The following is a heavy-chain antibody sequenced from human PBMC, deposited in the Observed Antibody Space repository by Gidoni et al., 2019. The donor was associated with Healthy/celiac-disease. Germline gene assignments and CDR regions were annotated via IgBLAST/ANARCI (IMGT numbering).Heavy chain of an antibody. CDR2: IYYSGST. V-gene: IGHV4-39*01. J-gene: IGHJ5*02. Sequence: QLHLQESGPGLVKPSETLSLTCTVSGGSISSSSYYWGWIRQHPGKGLEWIVSIYYSGSTYYNPSLKSRVTISVYTSKNQYSLKLSSVTAADTAVYYWARHVAVAGISSGWVDPWGQGTLVTVSS. CDR1: GGSISSSSYY. CDR3: ARHVAVAGISSGWVDP. D-gene: IGHD6-19*01.